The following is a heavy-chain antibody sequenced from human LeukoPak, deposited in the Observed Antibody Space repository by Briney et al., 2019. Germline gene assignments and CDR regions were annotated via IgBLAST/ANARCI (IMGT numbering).Heavy chain of an antibody. Sequence: GGSLRLSCAASGFTFSSYAMSWVRQAPGKGLERVSAISGSGGSTYYADSVKGRFTISRDNSKNTLYLQMNSLRAEDTAVYYCAKSARITFFGVVIEIDYGGQGTLVTVPS. CDR3: AKSARITFFGVVIEIDY. CDR2: ISGSGGST. V-gene: IGHV3-23*01. J-gene: IGHJ4*02. CDR1: GFTFSSYA. D-gene: IGHD3-3*01.